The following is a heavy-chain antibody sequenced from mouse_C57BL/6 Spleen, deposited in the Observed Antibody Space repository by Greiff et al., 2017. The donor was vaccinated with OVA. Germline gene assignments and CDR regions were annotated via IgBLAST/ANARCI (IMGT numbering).Heavy chain of an antibody. J-gene: IGHJ4*01. D-gene: IGHD2-12*01. CDR2: ISYDGSN. CDR1: GYSITSGYY. CDR3: ARGDDPYAMDN. V-gene: IGHV3-6*01. Sequence: ESGPGLVKPSQSLSLTCSVTGYSITSGYYWNWIRQFPGNKLEWMGYISYDGSNNYNPSLKNRISITRDTSKNQFFLKLNSVTTEDTATYYCARGDDPYAMDNRGQGTSETVSS.